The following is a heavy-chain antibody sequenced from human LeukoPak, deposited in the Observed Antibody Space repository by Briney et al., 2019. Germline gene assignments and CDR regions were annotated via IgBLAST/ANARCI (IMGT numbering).Heavy chain of an antibody. CDR2: IIPIFGTA. CDR1: GGTFSSYA. V-gene: IGHV1-69*06. Sequence: GASVKVSCKASGGTFSSYAISWVRQAPGQGLEWMGGIIPIFGTANYAQKFQGRVTITADKSTSTAYMELSSLRSEDTAVYYCASSEGAFGVAPGGGTWFDPWGQGTLVTVSS. J-gene: IGHJ5*02. CDR3: ASSEGAFGVAPGGGTWFDP. D-gene: IGHD3-3*01.